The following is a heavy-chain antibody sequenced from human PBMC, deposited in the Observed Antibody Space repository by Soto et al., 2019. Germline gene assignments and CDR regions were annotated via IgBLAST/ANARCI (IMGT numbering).Heavy chain of an antibody. J-gene: IGHJ4*02. CDR1: GGSISTYY. CDR3: ARGTYYADHDLPHDY. Sequence: SGSLWLSCAVCGGSISTYYWSCIRKPPGKGLEWIGSIYYSGRTYHNPSLKSRITILIDMSKNQFSLKLSSVTAADTAVYYCARGTYYADHDLPHDYWGQGTLVTVSS. D-gene: IGHD4-17*01. V-gene: IGHV4-59*01. CDR2: IYYSGRT.